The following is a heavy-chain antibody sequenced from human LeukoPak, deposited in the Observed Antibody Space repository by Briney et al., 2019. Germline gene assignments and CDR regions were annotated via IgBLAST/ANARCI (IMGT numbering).Heavy chain of an antibody. CDR3: VIAVAGTYFDY. V-gene: IGHV1-2*06. CDR2: INPNSGGT. D-gene: IGHD6-19*01. Sequence: ASVKVSCKASGYTFTGYYMHWVRQAPGQGLEWMGRINPNSGGTSYAQKFQGRVTMTRDTSISTAYMELSRLRSDDTAVYYCVIAVAGTYFDYWGQGTLVTVSS. CDR1: GYTFTGYY. J-gene: IGHJ4*02.